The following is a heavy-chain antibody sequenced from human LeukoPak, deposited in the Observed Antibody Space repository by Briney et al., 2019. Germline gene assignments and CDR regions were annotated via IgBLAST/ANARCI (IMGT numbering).Heavy chain of an antibody. D-gene: IGHD1-26*01. CDR2: IIPIFGTA. Sequence: SVKVSCKASGGTFSSYAISWVRQAPGQGLEWMGGIIPIFGTANYEQKFQGRVTITADESTSTAYMELSSLRSEDTAVYYCARGSGSYSPYYYYGMDVWGQGTTVTVSS. CDR3: ARGSGSYSPYYYYGMDV. CDR1: GGTFSSYA. J-gene: IGHJ6*02. V-gene: IGHV1-69*13.